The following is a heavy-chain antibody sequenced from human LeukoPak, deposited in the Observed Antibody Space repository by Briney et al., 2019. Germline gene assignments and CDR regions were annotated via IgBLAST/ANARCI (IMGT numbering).Heavy chain of an antibody. CDR3: ESWVPPFDH. D-gene: IGHD1-1*01. V-gene: IGHV3-66*01. Sequence: GGCLRPSCAAAGFTVTGNQMNWVRQAPGKGPEWVSVIYSGGGTFYADSVKGRFTISRDNSKNTLYLQMNSLRAEDTAVYYCESWVPPFDHWGQGTLVTVSS. CDR2: IYSGGGT. CDR1: GFTVTGNQ. J-gene: IGHJ4*02.